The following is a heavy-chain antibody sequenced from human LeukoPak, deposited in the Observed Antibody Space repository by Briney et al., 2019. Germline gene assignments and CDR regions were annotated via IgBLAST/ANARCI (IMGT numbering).Heavy chain of an antibody. D-gene: IGHD3-22*01. V-gene: IGHV3-21*01. CDR2: ISSSSSYI. CDR3: ARGRQYYYDSSGYYPSYYYYMDV. J-gene: IGHJ6*03. CDR1: GFTFSSYG. Sequence: GGSLRLSCAASGFTFSSYGMSWVRQAPGKGLEWVSSISSSSSYIYYADSVKGRFTISRDNAKNSLYLQMNSLRAEDTAVYYCARGRQYYYDSSGYYPSYYYYMDVWGKGTTVTVSS.